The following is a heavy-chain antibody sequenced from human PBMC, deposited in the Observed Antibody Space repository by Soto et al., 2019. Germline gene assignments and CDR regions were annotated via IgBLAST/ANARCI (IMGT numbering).Heavy chain of an antibody. CDR1: GFTFRNYA. Sequence: GWSLGLSCAASGFTFRNYAMTWARQAPGKGLEWVSSLLRSGSSAYYADSVRGRFTISSDTSANSLYLQMDNLRAEDTAIYYCAKYAISGEGIWLMDSWGQGTVGTVSS. J-gene: IGHJ5*02. CDR3: AKYAISGEGIWLMDS. V-gene: IGHV3-23*01. CDR2: LLRSGSSA. D-gene: IGHD2-8*01.